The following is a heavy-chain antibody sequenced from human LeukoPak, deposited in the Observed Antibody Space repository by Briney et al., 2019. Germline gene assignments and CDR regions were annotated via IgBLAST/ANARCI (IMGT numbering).Heavy chain of an antibody. Sequence: GGSLRLSCAASGFTFSSYATSWVRQAPGKGLKWVSAISGSGGSTYYADSVKGRFTISRDNSKNTLYLQMNSLRAEDTAVYYCAKDRAAAGKGVFDYWGQGTLVTVSS. CDR1: GFTFSSYA. V-gene: IGHV3-23*01. J-gene: IGHJ4*02. D-gene: IGHD6-13*01. CDR3: AKDRAAAGKGVFDY. CDR2: ISGSGGST.